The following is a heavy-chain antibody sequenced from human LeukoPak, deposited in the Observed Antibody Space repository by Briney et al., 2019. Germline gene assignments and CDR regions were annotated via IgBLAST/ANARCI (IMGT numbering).Heavy chain of an antibody. CDR2: INHSGST. CDR1: SGSISSTNNY. Sequence: SETLSLTCTVSSGSISSTNNYWSWIRQPPGKGLEWIGEINHSGSTKYNPSLKSRVTISIDTSKNQLSLKLSSVTAADTAVYSCVRHVARAFDIWGQGTKVTVSS. V-gene: IGHV4-39*01. CDR3: VRHVARAFDI. J-gene: IGHJ3*02.